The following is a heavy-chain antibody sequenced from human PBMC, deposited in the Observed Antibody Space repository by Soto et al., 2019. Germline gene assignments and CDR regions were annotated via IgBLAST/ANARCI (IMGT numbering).Heavy chain of an antibody. CDR3: ARAAKMATIGGYYFQH. V-gene: IGHV1-69*01. CDR1: GGTFSSYA. CDR2: IIPIFGTA. Sequence: QVQLVQSGAEVKKPGSSVKVSCKASGGTFSSYAISWVRQAPGQGLEWMGGIIPIFGTANYAQKFQGRLTITADESTSPAYMELSSLRSEDTAVYYCARAAKMATIGGYYFQHWGQGTLVTVSS. D-gene: IGHD5-12*01. J-gene: IGHJ1*01.